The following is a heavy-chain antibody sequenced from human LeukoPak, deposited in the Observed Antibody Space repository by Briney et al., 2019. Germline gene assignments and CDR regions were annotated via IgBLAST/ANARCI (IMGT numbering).Heavy chain of an antibody. CDR3: ARDGSAAAGSIAVDY. J-gene: IGHJ4*02. D-gene: IGHD6-13*01. CDR2: ISYDGSNK. V-gene: IGHV3-30*03. Sequence: GGSLRLSCAASGFTFGSYGMHWVRQAPGKGLEWVAVISYDGSNKYYADSVKGRFTISRDDSKNTLYLQMNSLRAEDTAVYYCARDGSAAAGSIAVDYWGQGTLVTVSS. CDR1: GFTFGSYG.